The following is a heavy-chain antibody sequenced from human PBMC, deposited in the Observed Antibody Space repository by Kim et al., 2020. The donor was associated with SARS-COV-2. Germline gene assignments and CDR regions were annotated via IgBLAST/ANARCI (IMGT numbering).Heavy chain of an antibody. D-gene: IGHD5-12*01. V-gene: IGHV3-64*01. CDR3: ARHFGYGDAFDI. Sequence: YANSVKGRFTISRDNSKNTLYLHMGSLRAEDMAVYYCARHFGYGDAFDIWGQGTMVTVSS. J-gene: IGHJ3*02.